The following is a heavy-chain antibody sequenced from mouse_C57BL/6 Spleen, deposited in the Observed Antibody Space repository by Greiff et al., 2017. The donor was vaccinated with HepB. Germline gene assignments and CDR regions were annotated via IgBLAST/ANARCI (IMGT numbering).Heavy chain of an antibody. V-gene: IGHV5-6*01. CDR1: GFTFSSYG. CDR3: ARYGSSYDEAFDY. Sequence: EVQLVESGGDLVKPGGSLKLSCAASGFTFSSYGMSWVRQTPDKRLEWVATISSGGSYTYYPDSVKGRFTISRDNAKNTLYLQMSSLKSEDTAVYYCARYGSSYDEAFDYWGQGTTLTVSS. J-gene: IGHJ2*01. CDR2: ISSGGSYT. D-gene: IGHD1-1*01.